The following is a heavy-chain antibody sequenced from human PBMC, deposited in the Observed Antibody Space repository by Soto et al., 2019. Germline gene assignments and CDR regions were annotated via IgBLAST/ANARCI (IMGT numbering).Heavy chain of an antibody. CDR2: ISSSSSYI. Sequence: GGSLRLSCAASGFNFSSYGMNWVRQAPGKGLEWVSSISSSSSYIYYADSVKGRFTISRDNAKNSLYLQMNSLRAEDTAVYYCARDPSSPIRYWGQGTLVTVSS. CDR1: GFNFSSYG. J-gene: IGHJ4*02. D-gene: IGHD6-6*01. V-gene: IGHV3-21*01. CDR3: ARDPSSPIRY.